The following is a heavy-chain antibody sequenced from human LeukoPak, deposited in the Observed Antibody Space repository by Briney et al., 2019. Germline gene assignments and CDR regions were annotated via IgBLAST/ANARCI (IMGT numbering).Heavy chain of an antibody. V-gene: IGHV2-70*04. CDR2: IDWDDDK. Sequence: ESGPALLKPTPTLTLTCTFSGFSLSTSGMRVSWIRQPPGKALEWLARIDWDDDKFYSTSLKTRLTISKDTSKNQVVLTMTNMDPVDTATYYCAREKLGPNYFDYWGQGTLVTVSS. J-gene: IGHJ4*02. CDR3: AREKLGPNYFDY. D-gene: IGHD7-27*01. CDR1: GFSLSTSGMR.